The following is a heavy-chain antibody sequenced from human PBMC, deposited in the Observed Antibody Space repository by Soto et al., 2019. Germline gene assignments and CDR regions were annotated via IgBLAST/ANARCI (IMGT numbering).Heavy chain of an antibody. D-gene: IGHD5-18*01. CDR3: AGDYSYDAAIDY. V-gene: IGHV1-8*01. CDR2: MNPNSGNT. CDR1: GYTFTSYD. J-gene: IGHJ4*02. Sequence: QVQLVQSGAEVKKPGASVKVSCKASGYTFTSYDINWVRQATGQGLEWMGWMNPNSGNTGYAQKFQGRVTMTRNTALSTAYMELSSLRSEDTAVYYCAGDYSYDAAIDYWGQGTLFAVSS.